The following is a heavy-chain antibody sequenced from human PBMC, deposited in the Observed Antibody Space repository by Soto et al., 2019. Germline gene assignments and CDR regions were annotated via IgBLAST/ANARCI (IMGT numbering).Heavy chain of an antibody. CDR1: GFTFSSYE. CDR3: AKDGCPDGICYVRDHWFDP. Sequence: GGSLRLSCAASGFTFSSYEMNWVRRAPGKGLEWVALISYDGGNQYYGDSARGRFTITRDNSKNTVFLQMNSLREEDTAVYYCAKDGCPDGICYVRDHWFDPWGQGAQVTVSS. D-gene: IGHD2-8*01. V-gene: IGHV3-30*18. J-gene: IGHJ5*02. CDR2: ISYDGGNQ.